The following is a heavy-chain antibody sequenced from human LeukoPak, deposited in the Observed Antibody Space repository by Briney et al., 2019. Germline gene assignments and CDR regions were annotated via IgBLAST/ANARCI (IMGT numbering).Heavy chain of an antibody. D-gene: IGHD1-26*01. V-gene: IGHV4-39*01. CDR3: ARGIGGSYRSQWSYYFDY. CDR1: GGSISSSSYY. Sequence: ASETLSLTCTVSGGSISSSSYYWGWIRQPPGKGLEWIGSIYYSGSTYYNPSLKSRVTISVDTSKNQFSLKLSSVTAADTAVYYCARGIGGSYRSQWSYYFDYWGQGTLVTVSS. CDR2: IYYSGST. J-gene: IGHJ4*02.